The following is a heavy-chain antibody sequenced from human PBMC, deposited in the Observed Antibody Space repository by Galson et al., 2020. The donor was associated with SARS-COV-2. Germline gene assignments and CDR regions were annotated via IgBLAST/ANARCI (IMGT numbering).Heavy chain of an antibody. J-gene: IGHJ4*02. CDR2: MNPHSGNT. D-gene: IGHD3-10*01. CDR3: ARGEGFGELWYEY. V-gene: IGHV1-8*01. CDR1: GYTFTSYD. Sequence: ASVKVSCKASGYTFTSYDINWVRQATGQGLEWMGWMNPHSGNTGYAQKFQGRDTMTRSTSISTAYMELSSLTSEDTAVYYCARGEGFGELWYEYWGQGTLVTVSS.